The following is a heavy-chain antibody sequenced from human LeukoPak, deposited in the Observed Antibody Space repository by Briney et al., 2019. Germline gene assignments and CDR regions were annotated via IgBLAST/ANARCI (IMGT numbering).Heavy chain of an antibody. D-gene: IGHD3-22*01. CDR3: ARDGRIGRNYYDSSGPVYYYGMDV. Sequence: GASVEVSCKASGGTFSSYAISWVRQAPGQGLEWMGGIIPIFGTANYAQKFQGRVTITADESTSTAYMELSSLRSEDTAVYYCARDGRIGRNYYDSSGPVYYYGMDVWGQGTTVTVSS. CDR1: GGTFSSYA. J-gene: IGHJ6*02. V-gene: IGHV1-69*13. CDR2: IIPIFGTA.